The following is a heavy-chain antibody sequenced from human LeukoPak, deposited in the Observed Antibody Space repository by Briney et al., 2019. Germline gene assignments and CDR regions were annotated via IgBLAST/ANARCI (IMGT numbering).Heavy chain of an antibody. D-gene: IGHD5-12*01. Sequence: QPGGSLRLSCAASGFALSNYAMSWVRQVPARGLQWVSSISGSGDDTYYADSVKGRFTISRDNSENTLYLHMHSLRAEDTAIYYCAKDQRYSYDIFWGLGTLVTVSS. CDR3: AKDQRYSYDIF. J-gene: IGHJ4*02. CDR2: ISGSGDDT. V-gene: IGHV3-23*01. CDR1: GFALSNYA.